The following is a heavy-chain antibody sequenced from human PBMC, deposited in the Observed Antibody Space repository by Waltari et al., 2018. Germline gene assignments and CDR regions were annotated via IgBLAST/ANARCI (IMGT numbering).Heavy chain of an antibody. J-gene: IGHJ4*02. CDR2: STHSGST. CDR1: GGSFSGYY. D-gene: IGHD3-22*01. CDR3: ARGRYRNYYDSSGYRFDY. Sequence: QVQLQQWGAGLLKPSETLSLTCAVSGGSFSGYYWSWIRKPPGKGLEWIGESTHSGSTNYNPSLKSRVTISVDTSKNQFSLKLSSVTAADTAVYYCARGRYRNYYDSSGYRFDYWGQGTLVTVSS. V-gene: IGHV4-34*01.